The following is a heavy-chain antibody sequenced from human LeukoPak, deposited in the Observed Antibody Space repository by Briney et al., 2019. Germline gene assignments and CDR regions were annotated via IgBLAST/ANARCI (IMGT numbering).Heavy chain of an antibody. J-gene: IGHJ6*03. CDR3: VREAGTIGYYMDV. D-gene: IGHD2-15*01. Sequence: SGGSLRLSCAASGFTFTGNSMHWVRQGPGKGLVWVARIHRDGGMTRYADSVEGRFTISRDNAKNTLYLQMNSLRAEDTAIYYCVREAGTIGYYMDVWGKGTTVTVSS. CDR1: GFTFTGNS. V-gene: IGHV3-74*01. CDR2: IHRDGGMT.